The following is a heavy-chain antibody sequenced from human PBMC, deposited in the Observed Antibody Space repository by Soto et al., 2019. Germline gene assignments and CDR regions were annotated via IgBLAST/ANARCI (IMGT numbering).Heavy chain of an antibody. CDR1: GFSISSGYY. J-gene: IGHJ5*02. CDR2: IYHSGNA. D-gene: IGHD2-8*01. V-gene: IGHV4-38-2*01. CDR3: ARALGNGVKINWFDP. Sequence: SETLSLTCAVSGFSISSGYYWGWIRQPPGKGLEWIGSIYHSGNANYNPSLKSRVTISVDTSRNQFSLKLTSVTAADTAVYYCARALGNGVKINWFDPWGRGTLVTVSS.